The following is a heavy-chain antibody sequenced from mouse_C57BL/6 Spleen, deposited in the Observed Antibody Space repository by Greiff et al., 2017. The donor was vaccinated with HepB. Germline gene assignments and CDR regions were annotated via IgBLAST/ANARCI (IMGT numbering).Heavy chain of an antibody. D-gene: IGHD1-1*01. CDR3: TTVYGSSSPFAY. Sequence: DVKLQESGAELVRPGASVKLSCTASGFNIKDDYMHWVKQRPEQGLEWIGWIDPENGDTEYASKFQGKATITADTSSNTAYLQLSSLTSEDTAVYYCTTVYGSSSPFAYWGQGTLVTVSA. CDR2: IDPENGDT. J-gene: IGHJ3*01. V-gene: IGHV14-4*01. CDR1: GFNIKDDY.